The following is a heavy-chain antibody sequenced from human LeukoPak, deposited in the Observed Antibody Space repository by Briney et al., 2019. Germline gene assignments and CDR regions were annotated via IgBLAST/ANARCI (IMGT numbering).Heavy chain of an antibody. CDR2: IYYSGST. Sequence: SETLSLTCTASGGSISSSSYYWGWIRQPPGKGLEWIGSIYYSGSTYYNPSLKSRVTISVDTSKNQFSLKLSSVTAADTAVCYCARHHLTTPDYWGQGTLVTVSS. D-gene: IGHD4-17*01. V-gene: IGHV4-39*01. J-gene: IGHJ4*02. CDR3: ARHHLTTPDY. CDR1: GGSISSSSYY.